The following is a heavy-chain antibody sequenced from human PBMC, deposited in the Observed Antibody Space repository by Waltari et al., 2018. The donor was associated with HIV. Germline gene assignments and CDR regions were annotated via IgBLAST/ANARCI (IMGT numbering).Heavy chain of an antibody. CDR2: ITTGGGT. V-gene: IGHV3-23*04. D-gene: IGHD3-16*01. Sequence: EVQMVESGGGVVQPGGSLRLSCATAGFTFSDSAMDWVRQAPGKGLEWISAITTGGGTYYADSMEGRFTISRDNSKNTVYLQMNSLRLDDTAIYYCAKEMLGGYFDYGGQGTLVTVSS. J-gene: IGHJ4*02. CDR1: GFTFSDSA. CDR3: AKEMLGGYFDY.